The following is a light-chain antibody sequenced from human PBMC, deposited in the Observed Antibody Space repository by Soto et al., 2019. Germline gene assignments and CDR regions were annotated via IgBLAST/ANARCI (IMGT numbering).Light chain of an antibody. J-gene: IGLJ1*01. CDR3: QVWDRVSESYV. V-gene: IGLV3-21*02. CDR1: DIGNKS. Sequence: SYELTQAHSPPAPPGQTARFTSTGFDIGNKSVHWYQQKPGQAPVLVVYDDSDRPSGIPERFSGSNSGNTATLTISRVEAGDEADYYCQVWDRVSESYVFGTGTKVTVL. CDR2: DDS.